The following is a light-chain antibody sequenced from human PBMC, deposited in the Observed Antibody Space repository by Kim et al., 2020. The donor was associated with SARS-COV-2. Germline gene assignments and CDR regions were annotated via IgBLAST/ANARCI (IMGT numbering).Light chain of an antibody. Sequence: PGKTARFTCGGTSVGSKSVHWYQQKPGQAPVLVISYDSVRPSGIPERFSGSNSGNTATVTISRVEAGDEANYYCQVWDSSDDHRAVFGGGTQLTVL. CDR1: SVGSKS. J-gene: IGLJ2*01. CDR3: QVWDSSDDHRAV. V-gene: IGLV3-21*04. CDR2: YDS.